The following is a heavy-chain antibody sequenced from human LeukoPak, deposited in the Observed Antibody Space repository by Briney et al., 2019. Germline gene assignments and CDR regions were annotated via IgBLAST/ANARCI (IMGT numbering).Heavy chain of an antibody. CDR2: ISASGGTT. CDR3: AKLPREYCSRTSCPSWFDS. V-gene: IGHV3-23*01. J-gene: IGHJ5*01. CDR1: GFTFNTYA. Sequence: GGSLRLSCTASGFTFNTYAMTWVRQAPGKGPEWLSAISASGGTTYYADSVKGRFTISRDNSKNTLFLQLNSLRADDTAAYYCAKLPREYCSRTSCPSWFDSWGQGTLVTVPS. D-gene: IGHD2-2*01.